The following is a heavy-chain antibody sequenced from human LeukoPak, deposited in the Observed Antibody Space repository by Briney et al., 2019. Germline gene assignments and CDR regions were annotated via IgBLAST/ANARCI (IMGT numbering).Heavy chain of an antibody. V-gene: IGHV1-69*05. J-gene: IGHJ6*03. CDR3: ARNDYDFWSGYGSYYMDV. CDR1: GGTFSSYA. D-gene: IGHD3-3*01. Sequence: SVKVSCKASGGTFSSYAISWVRQAPGQGLEWMGGIIPIFGTANYAQKFQGRVTITTDESTSTAYMELSSLRSEDTAVYYCARNDYDFWSGYGSYYMDVWGKGTTVTVSS. CDR2: IIPIFGTA.